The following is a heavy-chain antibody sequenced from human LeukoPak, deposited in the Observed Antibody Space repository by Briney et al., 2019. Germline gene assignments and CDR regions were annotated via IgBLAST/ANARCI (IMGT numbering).Heavy chain of an antibody. CDR2: IKQDGSEK. CDR1: GFTFSSYG. V-gene: IGHV3-7*01. D-gene: IGHD5-24*01. Sequence: GYLRLSCAASGFTFSSYGMHWVRQAPGKGLEWVANIKQDGSEKYYVDSVKGRFTISRDNAKNSLYLQMNSLRAEDTAVYYCARDGRWLQSPIGYWGQGTLVTVSS. J-gene: IGHJ4*02. CDR3: ARDGRWLQSPIGY.